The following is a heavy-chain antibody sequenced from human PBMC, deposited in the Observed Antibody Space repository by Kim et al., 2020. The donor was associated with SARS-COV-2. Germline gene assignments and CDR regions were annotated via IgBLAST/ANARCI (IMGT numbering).Heavy chain of an antibody. J-gene: IGHJ6*03. CDR2: IRQDKSEK. V-gene: IGHV3-7*01. CDR3: ARDRGSRGYYYMDV. Sequence: GGSLRLSCAASGFTFSTYWMTWVRQAPGKGLEWVANIRQDKSEKFYVDSVKGRFTISRDNAKNSLYLLMNSLRAEDTAVYYCARDRGSRGYYYMDVWGKGTTVIVSS. D-gene: IGHD2-2*01. CDR1: GFTFSTYW.